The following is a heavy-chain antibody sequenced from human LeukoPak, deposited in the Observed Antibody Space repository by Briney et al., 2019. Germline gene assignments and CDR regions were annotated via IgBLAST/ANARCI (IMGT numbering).Heavy chain of an antibody. V-gene: IGHV3-21*01. CDR1: GFTFSSYS. CDR3: ARDVQWPHRFDY. Sequence: GGSLRLSCAASGFTFSSYSMNWVRQAPGKGLEWVSSISSSGYIYYADSVKGRFTISRDNAKNSLYLQMNSLRAEDTAVYYCARDVQWPHRFDYWGQGTLVTVSS. J-gene: IGHJ4*02. D-gene: IGHD6-19*01. CDR2: ISSSGYI.